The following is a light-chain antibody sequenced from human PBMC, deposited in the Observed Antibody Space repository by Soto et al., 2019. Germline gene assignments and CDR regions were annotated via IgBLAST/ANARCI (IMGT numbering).Light chain of an antibody. Sequence: QSVLTQPPSVSAAPGQQVTISCSGTSSNIGNNYVSWYQQPPGTAPKLLIYENNKRPSGIPDRFSGSKSGTSATLGITGLQTGDEAVYYCGTWDSSLSALFGGGTKLTVL. V-gene: IGLV1-51*01. J-gene: IGLJ2*01. CDR1: SSNIGNNY. CDR2: ENN. CDR3: GTWDSSLSAL.